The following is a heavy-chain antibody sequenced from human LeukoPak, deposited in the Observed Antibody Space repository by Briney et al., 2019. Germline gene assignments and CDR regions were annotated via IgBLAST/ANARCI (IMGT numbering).Heavy chain of an antibody. CDR2: IIPIFGTA. Sequence: SVTVSCKASGGTFSSYAISWVRQAPGQGLEWMGGIIPIFGTANYAQKFQGRVTITTDESTSTAYMELSSLRSEDTAVYYCARQVPVERRGFGFDYWGQGTLVTVSS. CDR1: GGTFSSYA. J-gene: IGHJ4*02. V-gene: IGHV1-69*05. D-gene: IGHD1-1*01. CDR3: ARQVPVERRGFGFDY.